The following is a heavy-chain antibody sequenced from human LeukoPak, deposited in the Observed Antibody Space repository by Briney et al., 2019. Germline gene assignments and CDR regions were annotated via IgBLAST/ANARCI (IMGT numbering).Heavy chain of an antibody. CDR2: IYYRGST. Sequence: SETLSLTCTVSGGSINISYWSWIRQPPGKGLESIGYIYYRGSTNYNPSLKSRVTISVDTSKNQYSLKLSSVTAADTAVYYCARSGVFTGYDAFDIWGQGTRVTVSS. V-gene: IGHV4-59*08. CDR3: ARSGVFTGYDAFDI. D-gene: IGHD6-13*01. J-gene: IGHJ3*02. CDR1: GGSINISY.